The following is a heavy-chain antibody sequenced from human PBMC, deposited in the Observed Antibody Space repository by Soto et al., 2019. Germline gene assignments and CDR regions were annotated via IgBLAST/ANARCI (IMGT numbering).Heavy chain of an antibody. Sequence: GGSLRLSCAASGFTFSAYAMTWVRQAPGRGLEWVSTILHDETPFYTDSVKGRFTISRDNVRGTLYLQMNGLRVEDAALYFCAKDLFPTSGQRFFFESWGQGSLVTVSS. V-gene: IGHV3-23*01. CDR2: ILHDETP. J-gene: IGHJ4*02. CDR3: AKDLFPTSGQRFFFES. D-gene: IGHD2-21*01. CDR1: GFTFSAYA.